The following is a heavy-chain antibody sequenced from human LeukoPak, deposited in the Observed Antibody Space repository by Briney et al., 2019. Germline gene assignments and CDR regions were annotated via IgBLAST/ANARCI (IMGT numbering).Heavy chain of an antibody. CDR3: ALKGDYVDQTSDY. CDR1: GGTFSSFA. Sequence: GASVMVSCKASGGTFSSFAISWVRQAPGQGLDLMGGIIPIFGTANYAQKFQGRVTITADESTSTAYMELSSLRSEDTAVYYCALKGDYVDQTSDYWGQGTLVTVCS. J-gene: IGHJ4*02. V-gene: IGHV1-69*13. CDR2: IIPIFGTA. D-gene: IGHD4-17*01.